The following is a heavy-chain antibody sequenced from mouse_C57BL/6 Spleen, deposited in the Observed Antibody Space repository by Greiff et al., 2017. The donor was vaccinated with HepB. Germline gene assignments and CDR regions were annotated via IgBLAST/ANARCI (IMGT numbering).Heavy chain of an antibody. CDR3: ARHEEGIYYDHPWFAY. J-gene: IGHJ3*01. Sequence: VKLVESGAELVKPGASVKLSCKASGYTFTEYTIHWVKQRSGQGLEWIGWFYPGSGSIKYNEKFKDKATLTADKSSSTVYMELSRLTSEDSAVYFCARHEEGIYYDHPWFAYWGQGTLVTVSA. D-gene: IGHD2-4*01. CDR2: FYPGSGSI. V-gene: IGHV1-62-2*01. CDR1: GYTFTEYT.